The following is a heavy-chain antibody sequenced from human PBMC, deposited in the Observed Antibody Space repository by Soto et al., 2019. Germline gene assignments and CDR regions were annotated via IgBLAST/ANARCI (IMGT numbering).Heavy chain of an antibody. CDR2: IIPIFGTA. V-gene: IGHV1-69*13. J-gene: IGHJ4*02. CDR3: ARGNLPLEWLAHFDY. CDR1: GGTFSSYA. Sequence: ASVKVSCKASGGTFSSYAISWVRQAPGQGLEWMGGIIPIFGTANYAQKFQGRVTITADESTSTAYMELSSLRSEDTAVYYCARGNLPLEWLAHFDYWGQGTLVTVSS. D-gene: IGHD3-3*01.